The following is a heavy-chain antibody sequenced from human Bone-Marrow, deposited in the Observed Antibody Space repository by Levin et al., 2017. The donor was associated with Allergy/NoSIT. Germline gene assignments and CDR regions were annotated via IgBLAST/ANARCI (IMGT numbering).Heavy chain of an antibody. Sequence: PTASVKVSCKASGYDFITYYMHWVRQAPGQGLEWIGVIDPSDGHTNYAQRFQDRVIVTRDTSATTVYMELSSLRSEDTAVYYCAVSFFELWGPGTLVTVSP. CDR2: IDPSDGHT. D-gene: IGHD3-3*01. CDR1: GYDFITYY. CDR3: AVSFFEL. J-gene: IGHJ4*02. V-gene: IGHV1-46*03.